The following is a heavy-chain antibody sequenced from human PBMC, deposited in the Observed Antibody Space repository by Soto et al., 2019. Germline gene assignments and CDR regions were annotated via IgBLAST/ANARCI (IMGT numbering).Heavy chain of an antibody. D-gene: IGHD4-17*01. CDR2: IYYSGST. V-gene: IGHV4-59*01. J-gene: IGHJ3*02. CDR1: GGSISSYY. CDR3: ARDLQELDYDHQTGAFDI. Sequence: PSETLSLTCTVSGGSISSYYWSWIRQPPGKGLEWIGYIYYSGSTNYNPSLKSRVTISVDTSKNQFSLKLSSVTAADTAVYYCARDLQELDYDHQTGAFDIWGQGTMVTVS.